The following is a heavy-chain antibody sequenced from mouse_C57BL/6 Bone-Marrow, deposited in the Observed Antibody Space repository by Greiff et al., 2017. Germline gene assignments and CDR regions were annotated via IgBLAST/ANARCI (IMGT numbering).Heavy chain of an antibody. CDR3: ARRVTTSCYFDY. CDR1: GYAFSSSW. D-gene: IGHD2-5*01. CDR2: IYPGDGAT. Sequence: VQRVESGPELVKPGASVKISCKASGYAFSSSWMNWVKQRPGKGLEWIGRIYPGDGATNYNGKFKGKATLTADKSSSTAYMQLSSLTSEDSAVYFCARRVTTSCYFDYWGQGTTLTVSS. V-gene: IGHV1-82*01. J-gene: IGHJ2*01.